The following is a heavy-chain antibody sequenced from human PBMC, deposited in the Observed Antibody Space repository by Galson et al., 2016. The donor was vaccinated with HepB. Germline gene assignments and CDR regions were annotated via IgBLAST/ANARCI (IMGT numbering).Heavy chain of an antibody. CDR2: TSGYSGST. V-gene: IGHV1-18*04. J-gene: IGHJ6*03. CDR1: GYSFSSYG. CDR3: ARISHKYYYYYMDV. Sequence: SVKVSCKASGYSFSSYGISWVRQAPRQGLEWMGWTSGYSGSTDYAQKIRGRVTMSRDTSTSTAYMELGSLRSDDTAVYYCARISHKYYYYYMDVWGKGTPVTVPS.